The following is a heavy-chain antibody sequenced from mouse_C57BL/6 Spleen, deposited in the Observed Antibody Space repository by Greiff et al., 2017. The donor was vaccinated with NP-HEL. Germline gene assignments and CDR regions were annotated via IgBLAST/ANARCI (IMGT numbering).Heavy chain of an antibody. CDR1: GYAFSSSW. V-gene: IGHV1-82*01. CDR3: ARGIYYDYDGAWFAY. CDR2: IYPGDGDT. J-gene: IGHJ3*01. D-gene: IGHD2-4*01. Sequence: QVQLKESGPELVKPGASVKISCKASGYAFSSSWMNWVKQRPGKGLEWIGRIYPGDGDTNYNGKFKGKATLTADKSSSTAYMQLSSLTSEDSAVYFCARGIYYDYDGAWFAYWGQGTLVTVSA.